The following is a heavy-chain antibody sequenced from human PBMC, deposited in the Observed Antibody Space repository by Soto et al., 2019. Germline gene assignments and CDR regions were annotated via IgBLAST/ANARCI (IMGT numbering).Heavy chain of an antibody. CDR1: GFTFDDYA. V-gene: IGHV3-9*01. D-gene: IGHD3-10*01. J-gene: IGHJ3*02. Sequence: PGGSLRLSCAASGFTFDDYAMHWVRQAPGKGLEWVSGISWNSGSIGYADSVKGRFTISRDNAKNSLYLQMNSLRAEDTALYYCAKEMSGYGPYDAFDIWGQGTMVTVSS. CDR3: AKEMSGYGPYDAFDI. CDR2: ISWNSGSI.